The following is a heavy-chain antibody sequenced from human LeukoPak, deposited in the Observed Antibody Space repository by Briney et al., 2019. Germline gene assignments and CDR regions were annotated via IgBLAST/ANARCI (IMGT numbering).Heavy chain of an antibody. J-gene: IGHJ6*03. CDR1: GFSFSDYW. CDR2: INSDGRNI. D-gene: IGHD1-1*01. Sequence: GGSLRLSCAASGFSFSDYWMHWVRQAPGKGLVWVSRINSDGRNIAYADSVKGRFTISRDNAKNTLYLEMNSLTIEDTAVYYCARAISWNGAQGHIDVWGKGTTVTVS. CDR3: ARAISWNGAQGHIDV. V-gene: IGHV3-74*03.